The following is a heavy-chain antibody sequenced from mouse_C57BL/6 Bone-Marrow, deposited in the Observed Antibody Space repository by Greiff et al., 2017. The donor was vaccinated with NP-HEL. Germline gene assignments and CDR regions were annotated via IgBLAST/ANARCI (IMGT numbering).Heavy chain of an antibody. CDR1: GYTFTSYG. CDR2: IYPRSGNT. V-gene: IGHV1-81*01. Sequence: LQESGAELARPGASVKLSCKASGYTFTSYGISWVKQRTGQGLEWIGEIYPRSGNTYYNEKFKGKATLTADKSSSTAYMELRSLTSEDSAVYFCARRYYYGSRSWFAYWGQGTLVTVSA. D-gene: IGHD1-1*01. CDR3: ARRYYYGSRSWFAY. J-gene: IGHJ3*01.